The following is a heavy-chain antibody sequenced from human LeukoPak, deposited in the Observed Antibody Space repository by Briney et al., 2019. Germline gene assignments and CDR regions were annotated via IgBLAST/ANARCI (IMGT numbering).Heavy chain of an antibody. Sequence: GGSLRLSCAASGFTFSSYAMSWVRQAPGKGLEWVSAISGSGGSTYYADSVKGRFTISRDNSKNTLYLQMNSLRAEDTAVYYCARGYYDSGTYYGYTYDYWGQGTLVTVSS. D-gene: IGHD3-10*01. V-gene: IGHV3-23*01. J-gene: IGHJ4*02. CDR1: GFTFSSYA. CDR3: ARGYYDSGTYYGYTYDY. CDR2: ISGSGGST.